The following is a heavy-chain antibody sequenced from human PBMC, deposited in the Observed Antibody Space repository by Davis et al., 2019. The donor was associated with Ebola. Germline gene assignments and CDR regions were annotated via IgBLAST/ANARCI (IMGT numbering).Heavy chain of an antibody. D-gene: IGHD2-15*01. J-gene: IGHJ4*02. CDR2: IYYSGIT. V-gene: IGHV4-59*12. Sequence: MPSETLSLTCTVSGGSISSYYWSWIRQPPGKGLEWIGFIYYSGITYYNPSLKSRVSISVDTSKNHFSLKLSSVTAADTAVYYCAREGSGPDYWGQGTLVTVSS. CDR1: GGSISSYY. CDR3: AREGSGPDY.